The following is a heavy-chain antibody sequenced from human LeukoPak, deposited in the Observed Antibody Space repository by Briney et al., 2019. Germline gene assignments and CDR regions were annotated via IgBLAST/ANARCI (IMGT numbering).Heavy chain of an antibody. Sequence: SETLSLTCTVSGGSISSSSYYWGWIRQPPGKGLEWIGSIYYSGSTYYNPSLKSRVTISVDTSKNQFSLKLSSVTAADTAVYYCARLSGSSPGVDYWGQGTLVTVSS. V-gene: IGHV4-39*07. CDR2: IYYSGST. J-gene: IGHJ4*02. CDR1: GGSISSSSYY. D-gene: IGHD1-26*01. CDR3: ARLSGSSPGVDY.